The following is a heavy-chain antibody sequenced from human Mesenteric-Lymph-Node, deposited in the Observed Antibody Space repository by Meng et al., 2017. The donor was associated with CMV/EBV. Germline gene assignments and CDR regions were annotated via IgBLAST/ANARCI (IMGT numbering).Heavy chain of an antibody. D-gene: IGHD1-26*01. CDR2: ISSEAYP. V-gene: IGHV3-23*01. CDR3: VRGRLREPLDY. CDR1: GFVFSNSA. J-gene: IGHJ4*02. Sequence: GESLKISCSASGFVFSNSAMSWVRQAPGKGLEWVSGISSEAYPHYADSVKGRFTISRDNSKNTLYLQMNSLRDEDTAVYHCVRGRLREPLDYWGQGTLVTVSS.